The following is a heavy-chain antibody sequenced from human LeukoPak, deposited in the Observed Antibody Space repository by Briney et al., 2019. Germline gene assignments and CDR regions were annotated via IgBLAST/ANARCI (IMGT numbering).Heavy chain of an antibody. CDR3: ARSRDENYYYYGMDV. CDR1: GGTFSSYA. J-gene: IGHJ6*02. V-gene: IGHV1-69*01. D-gene: IGHD3-10*01. CDR2: IIPIFGTA. Sequence: SVKVSCKASGGTFSSYAISWVRQAPGQGLEWMGGIIPIFGTANYAQKFQGRVTITADESTSTAYMGLSSLRSEDTAVYYCARSRDENYYYYGMDVWGQGTTVTVSS.